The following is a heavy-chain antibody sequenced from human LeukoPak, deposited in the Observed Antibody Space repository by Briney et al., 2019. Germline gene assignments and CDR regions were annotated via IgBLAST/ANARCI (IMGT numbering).Heavy chain of an antibody. Sequence: GGSLRLSCAASGFTFSSYAMSWVRQAPGKGLEWVSAISGSGGSTYYADSVKGRFTISRDNSKNMVYLHVNSLRVEDTAVYYCARDRGYKSGSDYWGPGTLVTVSS. CDR1: GFTFSSYA. J-gene: IGHJ4*02. V-gene: IGHV3-23*01. CDR2: ISGSGGST. D-gene: IGHD3-3*01. CDR3: ARDRGYKSGSDY.